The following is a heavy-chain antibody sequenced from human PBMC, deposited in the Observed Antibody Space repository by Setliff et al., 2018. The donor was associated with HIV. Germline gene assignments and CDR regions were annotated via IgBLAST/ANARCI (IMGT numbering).Heavy chain of an antibody. D-gene: IGHD3-22*01. J-gene: IGHJ4*02. V-gene: IGHV4-4*09. CDR2: IYTSGST. CDR1: GGSISSYY. Sequence: LSLTCTVSGGSISSYYWSWIRQTAGKGLEWIGYIYTSGSTNYNPSLEGRVTISVDTSKNQFSLKLSSVTAADTAVYYCARTPEDYDQYFFDRWGQGTLVTVSS. CDR3: ARTPEDYDQYFFDR.